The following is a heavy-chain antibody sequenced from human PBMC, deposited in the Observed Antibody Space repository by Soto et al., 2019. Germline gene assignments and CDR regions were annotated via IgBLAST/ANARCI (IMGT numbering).Heavy chain of an antibody. Sequence: QVHLVQSGAEVKKPGASVKVSCKASGYTFTNYDINWVRQAPGQGLEWMGWISTYTGNTNYAQKLQGRVTMTTDTSTSTAYRELRSLRSDDTAVYYCAWGYYYGSGRPTPGGMDVWGQGTTVTVSS. J-gene: IGHJ6*02. CDR1: GYTFTNYD. CDR3: AWGYYYGSGRPTPGGMDV. V-gene: IGHV1-18*01. CDR2: ISTYTGNT. D-gene: IGHD3-10*01.